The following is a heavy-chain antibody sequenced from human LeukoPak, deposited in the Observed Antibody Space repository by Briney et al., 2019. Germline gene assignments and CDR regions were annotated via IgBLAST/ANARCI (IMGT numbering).Heavy chain of an antibody. CDR3: ARGAYDFWSGYRGYYYYGMDV. V-gene: IGHV1-18*01. CDR1: GYTFTIYG. J-gene: IGHJ6*02. CDR2: ISAYNGNT. D-gene: IGHD3-3*01. Sequence: ASVTVSCTASGYTFTIYGISWVRQAPGQGLEWMGWISAYNGNTNYAQKLQGRVTMTTDTSTSTAYMELRSLRSDDTAVYYCARGAYDFWSGYRGYYYYGMDVWGQGTTVTVSS.